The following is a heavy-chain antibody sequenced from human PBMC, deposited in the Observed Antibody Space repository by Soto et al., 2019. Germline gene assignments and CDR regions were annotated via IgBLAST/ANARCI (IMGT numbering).Heavy chain of an antibody. J-gene: IGHJ6*02. D-gene: IGHD3-3*01. CDR3: ARSWTSYYSGMDV. V-gene: IGHV3-23*01. Sequence: VQLLESGGGLVQPGGSLRLSCAASGFTFSSYAMSWVRQVPGNGLEWVSAINVRGGSEYYADSVKGRFTISRDNSKNTLSLQMNSLRAEDTAVYFCARSWTSYYSGMDVWGQGTTVTVSS. CDR1: GFTFSSYA. CDR2: INVRGGSE.